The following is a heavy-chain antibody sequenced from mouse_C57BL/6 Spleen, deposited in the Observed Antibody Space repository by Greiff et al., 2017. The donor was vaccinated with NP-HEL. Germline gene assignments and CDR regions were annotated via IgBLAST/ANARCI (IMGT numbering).Heavy chain of an antibody. CDR1: GYAFTNYL. CDR3: ARRGNGAMDY. D-gene: IGHD2-1*01. J-gene: IGHJ4*01. Sequence: QVQLQQSGAELVRPGTSVKVSCKASGYAFTNYLIEWVKQRPGQGLEWIGVINPGSGGTNYNEKFKGKATLTADKSSSTAYMQLSSLTSEDSAVYFCARRGNGAMDYWGQGTSVTASS. CDR2: INPGSGGT. V-gene: IGHV1-54*01.